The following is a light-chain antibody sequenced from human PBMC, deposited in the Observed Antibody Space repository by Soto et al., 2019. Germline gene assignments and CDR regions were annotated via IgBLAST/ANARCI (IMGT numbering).Light chain of an antibody. CDR2: GAS. V-gene: IGKV3-20*01. Sequence: ETLLTQSPATLSVSPGERVTLSCRASQSVSGKVAWYQQKPGQAPRLLIFGASKRATGIPDRLSGSGSGTDFTLTIRRLEPEDFAVYYCQQYGSSGTFGQGTKVDIK. CDR1: QSVSGK. CDR3: QQYGSSGT. J-gene: IGKJ1*01.